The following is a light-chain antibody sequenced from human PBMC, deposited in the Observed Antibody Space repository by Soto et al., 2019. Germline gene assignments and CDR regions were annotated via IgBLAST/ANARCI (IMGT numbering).Light chain of an antibody. CDR1: QSVSSN. Sequence: EIVMTQSPATLSVSPGERATLSCRASQSVSSNLAWYQQKPGQASRLLIYGASTRATGIPARFSGSGSGTEFTLTISSLQSEDFAAYYCQQYNNWPPWTFGQGTKVEIK. J-gene: IGKJ1*01. CDR3: QQYNNWPPWT. CDR2: GAS. V-gene: IGKV3-15*01.